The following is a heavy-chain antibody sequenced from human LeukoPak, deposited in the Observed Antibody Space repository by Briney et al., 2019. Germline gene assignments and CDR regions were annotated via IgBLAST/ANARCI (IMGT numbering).Heavy chain of an antibody. D-gene: IGHD3-10*01. Sequence: KPSQTLSLTCTVSGGSISSGNYYWSWIRQPAGKGLEWIGRVSTSGSTNYNPSLKSRVTISADTSKNQFSLGLSSVTAADTAVYYCARGGRYGSGTISPLWGQGTLVTVSS. J-gene: IGHJ4*02. CDR3: ARGGRYGSGTISPL. V-gene: IGHV4-61*02. CDR2: VSTSGST. CDR1: GGSISSGNYY.